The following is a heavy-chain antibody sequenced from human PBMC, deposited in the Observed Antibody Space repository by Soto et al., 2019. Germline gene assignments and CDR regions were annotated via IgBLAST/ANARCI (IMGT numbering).Heavy chain of an antibody. CDR1: GFTFSSAA. CDR3: AKSLDIHYKNWFDP. Sequence: QILESGGSLVQPGGSLRLSCVAAGFTFSSAAMNWVRQAPGKGLEWVSIISDTGTRTHYADSVKGRFTISRDNSKNTLYLDMNSLRAEATAVYYCAKSLDIHYKNWFDPWGQGTLVTVSS. D-gene: IGHD4-4*01. J-gene: IGHJ5*02. CDR2: ISDTGTRT. V-gene: IGHV3-23*01.